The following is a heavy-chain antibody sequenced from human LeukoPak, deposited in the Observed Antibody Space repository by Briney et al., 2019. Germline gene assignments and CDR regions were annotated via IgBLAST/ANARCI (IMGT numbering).Heavy chain of an antibody. CDR1: GFTFSSYA. D-gene: IGHD6-13*01. V-gene: IGHV3-30*04. CDR3: ARTEGIAAASRGFYY. J-gene: IGHJ4*02. Sequence: PGGSLRLSCAASGFTFSSYAMHWVRQAPGKGLEWVAVISYGGSNKYYADSVKGRFTISRDNSKNTLYLQMNSLRAEDTAVYYCARTEGIAAASRGFYYWGQGTLVTVSS. CDR2: ISYGGSNK.